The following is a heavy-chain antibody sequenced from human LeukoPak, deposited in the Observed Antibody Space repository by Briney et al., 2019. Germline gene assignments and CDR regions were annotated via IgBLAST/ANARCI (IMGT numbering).Heavy chain of an antibody. CDR1: GGSISSSSYY. D-gene: IGHD3-10*01. Sequence: SETLSLTCTVSGGSISSSSYYWGWIRQPPGKGLEWIGSIYYSGSTYYNPSLKSRVTISVDTSKNQFSLKLSSVTAADTAVYYCARQPYGSGNDYWGQGTLVTVSS. CDR2: IYYSGST. V-gene: IGHV4-39*07. CDR3: ARQPYGSGNDY. J-gene: IGHJ4*02.